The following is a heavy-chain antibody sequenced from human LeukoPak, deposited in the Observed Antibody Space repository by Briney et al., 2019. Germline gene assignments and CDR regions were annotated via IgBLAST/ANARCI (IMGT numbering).Heavy chain of an antibody. V-gene: IGHV3-23*01. J-gene: IGHJ4*02. CDR3: AKDQGQAVVPRRFDY. CDR2: IYYSGGNT. CDR1: GFTFSTYA. Sequence: GGSLRLSCAASGFTFSTYAMSWVRQAPGKGLEWVSTIYYSGGNTYSADSVEGRFTISRDNAKNTLYLQMNSLRAEDTAVYYCAKDQGQAVVPRRFDYWGQGTLVTVSS. D-gene: IGHD2-15*01.